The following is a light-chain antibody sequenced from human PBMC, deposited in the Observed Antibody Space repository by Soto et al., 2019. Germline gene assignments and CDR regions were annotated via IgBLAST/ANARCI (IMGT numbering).Light chain of an antibody. V-gene: IGKV3-20*01. CDR3: QQYGSSPYT. CDR1: QSVSSTY. CDR2: GAS. J-gene: IGKJ2*01. Sequence: EIVLTQSPGTLSLSPGERATLSCRASQSVSSTYLAWYQQKPGQDPRLLIYGASIRATGVPDRFSGSGSGTDFTLTISRLEPEDFAVYYCQQYGSSPYTFGQGTKLEI.